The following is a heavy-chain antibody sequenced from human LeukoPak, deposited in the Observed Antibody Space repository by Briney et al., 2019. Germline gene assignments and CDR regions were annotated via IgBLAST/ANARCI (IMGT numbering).Heavy chain of an antibody. CDR3: ARRYCSGGSCYSDPPGAQMYNWFDP. J-gene: IGHJ5*02. D-gene: IGHD2-15*01. Sequence: SETLSLTCTVSGGSISSADYYWSWVRQPPGKGLEWIGCIYYSGSTYYNPSLKSRVTISVDTSKNQFSLKLSSVTAADTAVYYCARRYCSGGSCYSDPPGAQMYNWFDPWGQGTLVTVSS. V-gene: IGHV4-30-4*01. CDR1: GGSISSADYY. CDR2: IYYSGST.